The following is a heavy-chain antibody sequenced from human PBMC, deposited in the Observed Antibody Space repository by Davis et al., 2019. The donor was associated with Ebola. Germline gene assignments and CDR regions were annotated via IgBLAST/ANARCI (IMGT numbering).Heavy chain of an antibody. Sequence: GGSLRLSCAASGFTFSGSAMHWVRQASGKGLEWVGRIRSKANSYATAYAASVKGRFTISRDDSKNTAYLQMNSLKTEDTAVYYCAKGLTRVVVRMGFDPWGQGTLVTVSS. D-gene: IGHD3-22*01. CDR2: IRSKANSYAT. CDR3: AKGLTRVVVRMGFDP. J-gene: IGHJ5*02. V-gene: IGHV3-73*01. CDR1: GFTFSGSA.